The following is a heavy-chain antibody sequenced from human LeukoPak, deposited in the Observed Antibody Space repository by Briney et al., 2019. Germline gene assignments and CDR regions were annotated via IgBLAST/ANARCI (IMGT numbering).Heavy chain of an antibody. V-gene: IGHV4-61*01. CDR1: GYSISSGYY. CDR2: IYYSGST. CDR3: ASSLDYYYYYMDV. Sequence: SETLSLTCTVSGYSISSGYYWSWIRQPPGKGLEWIGYIYYSGSTNYNPSLKSRVTISVDTSKNQFSLRLSSVTAADTAMYYCASSLDYYYYYMDVWGKGTTVTISS. J-gene: IGHJ6*03.